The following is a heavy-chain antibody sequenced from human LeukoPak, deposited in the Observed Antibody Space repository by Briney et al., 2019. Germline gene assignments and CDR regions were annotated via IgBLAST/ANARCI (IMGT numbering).Heavy chain of an antibody. J-gene: IGHJ6*04. Sequence: GGSLRLSCAASGFTFSTYGMHWVRQAPGKGLEWVAVISYDGSNKYYADSVKCRFTISRDNSKNTLYLQMNSLRAEDTAVYYCAKDSKLRSYYYYYGMDVWGKGTTVTVSS. CDR1: GFTFSTYG. V-gene: IGHV3-30*18. CDR2: ISYDGSNK. D-gene: IGHD4-17*01. CDR3: AKDSKLRSYYYYYGMDV.